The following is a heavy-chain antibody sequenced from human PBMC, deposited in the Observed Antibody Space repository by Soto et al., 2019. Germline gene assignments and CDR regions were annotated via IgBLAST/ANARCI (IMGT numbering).Heavy chain of an antibody. V-gene: IGHV4-34*01. J-gene: IGHJ6*03. D-gene: IGHD3-10*01. CDR2: ITDRGDI. CDR3: ARGLILWFGELSRRGGYYYYMDV. Sequence: QVQLQQWGAGLLKPSETLSLTCAVYGGSFSGYQWSWIRQTPGKGLEWTREITDRGDINYNPSLKSRVSILVDTAKKQISLPLSSATAAETAVYYCARGLILWFGELSRRGGYYYYMDVWGKGTTVTVSS. CDR1: GGSFSGYQ.